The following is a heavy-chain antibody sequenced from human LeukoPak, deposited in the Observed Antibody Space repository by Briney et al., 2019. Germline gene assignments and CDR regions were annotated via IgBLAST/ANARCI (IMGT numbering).Heavy chain of an antibody. J-gene: IGHJ4*02. V-gene: IGHV3-23*01. D-gene: IGHD3-16*01. CDR2: ISGSGGNT. CDR3: AKALGGYHFDY. Sequence: GGSQRLSCAASGFTFSSYGMSWVRQAPGKGLEWVLSISGSGGNTYYADSVKGRFTISRDNSKNTLFLHMNSLRAEDTAVYYCAKALGGYHFDYWGQGTLVTVSS. CDR1: GFTFSSYG.